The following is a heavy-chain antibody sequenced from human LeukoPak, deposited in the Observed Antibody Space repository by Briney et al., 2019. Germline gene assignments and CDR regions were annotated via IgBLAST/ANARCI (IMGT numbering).Heavy chain of an antibody. CDR1: GGSFSGYY. CDR2: INHSGST. CDR3: ARNSSPYYYYYYMDV. V-gene: IGHV4-34*01. J-gene: IGHJ6*03. D-gene: IGHD4-23*01. Sequence: SETLSLTCAVYGGSFSGYYWSWIRQPPGKGLEWIGEINHSGSTNYNPFLKSRVTISVDTSKNQFSLKLSSVTAADTAVYCCARNSSPYYYYYYMDVWGKGTTVTVSS.